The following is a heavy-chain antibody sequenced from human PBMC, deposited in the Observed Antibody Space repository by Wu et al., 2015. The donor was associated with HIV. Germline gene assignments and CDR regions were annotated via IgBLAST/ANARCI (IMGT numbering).Heavy chain of an antibody. Sequence: QVQLAQSVSEIKKLGASVKVSCKASGYPFTNTLFTGCDRPLDRGLSGWRGSNPHSGETHYAQKFQGRVTLTRDTSISTAYMDVSGLRSDDTTLYYCARGWTMVQLPIATRYYYYMDVWGKGTTVIVSS. V-gene: IGHV1-2*02. D-gene: IGHD1-1*01. CDR2: SNPHSGET. CDR1: GYPFTNT. CDR3: ARGWTMVQLPIATRYYYYMDV. J-gene: IGHJ6*03.